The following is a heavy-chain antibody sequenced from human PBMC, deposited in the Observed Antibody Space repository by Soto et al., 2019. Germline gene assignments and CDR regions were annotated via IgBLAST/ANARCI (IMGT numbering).Heavy chain of an antibody. J-gene: IGHJ4*02. V-gene: IGHV1-69*13. Sequence: SVKVSCKASGGTFSSYAISWVRQAPGQGLEWMGGIIPIFGTANYAQKFQGRVTITADESTSTAYMELSSLRSEDTAVYYCATPRLYSSGWYVPFDYWGQGTLVTVS. D-gene: IGHD6-19*01. CDR3: ATPRLYSSGWYVPFDY. CDR1: GGTFSSYA. CDR2: IIPIFGTA.